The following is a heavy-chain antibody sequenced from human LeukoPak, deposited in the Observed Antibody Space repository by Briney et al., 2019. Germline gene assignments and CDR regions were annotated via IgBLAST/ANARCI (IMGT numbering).Heavy chain of an antibody. D-gene: IGHD1-26*01. J-gene: IGHJ4*02. Sequence: GGSLRLSCAASGFTFSTYAMSWVRQAPGKGLEWVSAISGSGGITYYSDSVKGRFTISRDNSKNTLYLQVNSLRAEDAAVYYCAKDPSASYLYFDYWGRGTLVTVSS. CDR3: AKDPSASYLYFDY. CDR2: ISGSGGIT. V-gene: IGHV3-23*01. CDR1: GFTFSTYA.